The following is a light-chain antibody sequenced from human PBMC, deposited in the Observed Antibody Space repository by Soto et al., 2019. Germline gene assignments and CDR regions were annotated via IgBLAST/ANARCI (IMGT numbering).Light chain of an antibody. CDR2: DVS. CDR3: QQYGSSPRT. V-gene: IGKV3-20*01. J-gene: IGKJ1*01. CDR1: RSLSSTS. Sequence: EIVLTQSPGTLSLSPGERAALSCRASRSLSSTSLAWYQQRPGQAPRLLIYDVSSRATGIPDRFSGSGSGTDFTLTINRLEPDDFAVYYCQQYGSSPRTFRQGTKVEIK.